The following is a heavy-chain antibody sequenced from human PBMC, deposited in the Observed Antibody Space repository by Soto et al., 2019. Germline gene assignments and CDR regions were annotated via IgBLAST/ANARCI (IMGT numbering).Heavy chain of an antibody. D-gene: IGHD1-26*01. CDR3: ARASQSGSYLYYYYYYGMDV. V-gene: IGHV4-61*01. Sequence: SETLSLTCTVSGGSVTSGSYYWSWIRQPPGKGLDWIGYIYYSGRTNYNPSLKSRVTISVDTSKNQFSLKLSSVTAADTAVYYCARASQSGSYLYYYYYYGMDVWGQGTTVTVSS. CDR2: IYYSGRT. J-gene: IGHJ6*02. CDR1: GGSVTSGSYY.